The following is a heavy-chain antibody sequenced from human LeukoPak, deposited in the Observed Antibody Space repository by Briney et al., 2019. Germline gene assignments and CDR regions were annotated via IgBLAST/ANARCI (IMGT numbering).Heavy chain of an antibody. D-gene: IGHD6-13*01. V-gene: IGHV1-69*13. Sequence: ASVKVSCKASGGTFSSYAISWVRQTPGQGLEWMGGIIPIFGTANYAQKFQGRVTITADESTSTAYMELSSLGSEDTAVYYCARDGAAAGMDYYYYGMDVWGQGTTVTVSS. CDR1: GGTFSSYA. CDR3: ARDGAAAGMDYYYYGMDV. CDR2: IIPIFGTA. J-gene: IGHJ6*02.